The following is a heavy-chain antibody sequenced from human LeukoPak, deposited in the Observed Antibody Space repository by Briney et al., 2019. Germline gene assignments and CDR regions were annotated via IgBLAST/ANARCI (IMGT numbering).Heavy chain of an antibody. CDR2: IYYSGST. D-gene: IGHD6-13*01. J-gene: IGHJ6*03. CDR3: AREYSSSSYYMDV. V-gene: IGHV4-39*07. Sequence: SETLSLTCTVSGGSISSSGYYWGWIRQPPGKGLEWIGSIYYSGSTYYNPSLKSRVTISVDTPKNQFSLKLSSVTAADTAVYYCAREYSSSSYYMDVWGKGTTVTVSS. CDR1: GGSISSSGYY.